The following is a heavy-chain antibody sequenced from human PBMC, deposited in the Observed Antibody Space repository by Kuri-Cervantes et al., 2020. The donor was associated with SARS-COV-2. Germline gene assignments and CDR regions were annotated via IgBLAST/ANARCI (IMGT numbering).Heavy chain of an antibody. V-gene: IGHV1-2*04. Sequence: ASVKVSCKASGYTFTGYYMHWVRQAPGQGLEWMGWINPNSGGTNYAQKFQGWVTMTTDTSTSTAYMELRSLRSDDTAVYYCARRPYSSSWYAYFDYWGQGTLVTVSS. D-gene: IGHD6-13*01. CDR2: INPNSGGT. CDR1: GYTFTGYY. CDR3: ARRPYSSSWYAYFDY. J-gene: IGHJ4*02.